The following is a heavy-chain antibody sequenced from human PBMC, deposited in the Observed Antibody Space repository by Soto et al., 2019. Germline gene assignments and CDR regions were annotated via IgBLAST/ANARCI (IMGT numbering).Heavy chain of an antibody. CDR1: GYTFTSYG. V-gene: IGHV1-18*01. CDR2: ISAYNGNT. J-gene: IGHJ3*02. Sequence: ASVKVSCKASGYTFTSYGISWVRQAPGQGLEWMGWISAYNGNTNYAQKLQGRVTMTTDTSTSTAYMELRSLRSDDTAVYYCARSHMITFGGVIEPDAFDIWGQGTMVTVSS. CDR3: ARSHMITFGGVIEPDAFDI. D-gene: IGHD3-16*02.